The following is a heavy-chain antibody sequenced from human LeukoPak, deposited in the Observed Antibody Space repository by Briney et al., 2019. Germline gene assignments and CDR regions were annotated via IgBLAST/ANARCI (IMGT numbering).Heavy chain of an antibody. CDR1: GYSISVGYF. J-gene: IGHJ4*01. D-gene: IGHD6-19*01. CDR2: TAHRGST. CDR3: ARVTRNSGWFFDY. Sequence: SETLSLTCDVSGYSISVGYFWGWIRRPPGMGLEWIGSTAHRGSTYYNPSLKGRVSISIDGSKNQFSLSLTSVTAADTAIYYSARVTRNSGWFFDYWGHGTLATVSS. V-gene: IGHV4-38-2*01.